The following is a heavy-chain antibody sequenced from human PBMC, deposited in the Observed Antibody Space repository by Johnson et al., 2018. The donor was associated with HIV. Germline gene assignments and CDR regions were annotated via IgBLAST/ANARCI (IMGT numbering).Heavy chain of an antibody. CDR1: GFTFSGYA. CDR2: IRFDGSIE. V-gene: IGHV3-30*02. J-gene: IGHJ3*02. D-gene: IGHD3-10*01. CDR3: ARDRVWFGELYAFDI. Sequence: RLSCEVSGFTFSGYAMNWVRQAPGKGLEWVAFIRFDGSIEYYADSVKGRFTISRDNSKNTLHLQMNSLRAEDTAVYYCARDRVWFGELYAFDIWGQGTMVTVSS.